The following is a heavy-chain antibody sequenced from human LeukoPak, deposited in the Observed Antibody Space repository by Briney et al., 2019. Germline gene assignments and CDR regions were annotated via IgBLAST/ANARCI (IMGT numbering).Heavy chain of an antibody. CDR2: INGGLGNT. V-gene: IGHV1-3*01. D-gene: IGHD3-10*01. CDR1: GYTFTSNV. CDR3: AASVVTMVRGALDY. Sequence: ASVKVSCKASGYTFTSNVMHWVRQAPGQRLEWMGWINGGLGNTKYSEKFQGRVIITRDTSASTAYMELSSLNSEDTAVYYCAASVVTMVRGALDYWGQGTLVTVSS. J-gene: IGHJ4*02.